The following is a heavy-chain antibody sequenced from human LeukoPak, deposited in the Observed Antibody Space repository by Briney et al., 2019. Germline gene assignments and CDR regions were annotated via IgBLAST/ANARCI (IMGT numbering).Heavy chain of an antibody. CDR1: GFTFSSYA. V-gene: IGHV3-30-3*01. J-gene: IGHJ4*02. Sequence: TGRSLRLSCAASGFTFSSYAMHWVRQAPGKGLEWVAVISYDGSNKYYADSVKGRFTISRDNSKNTLYLQMNSLRAEDTAVYYCASGYNGPFDYWGQGTLVTVSS. CDR3: ASGYNGPFDY. CDR2: ISYDGSNK. D-gene: IGHD5-24*01.